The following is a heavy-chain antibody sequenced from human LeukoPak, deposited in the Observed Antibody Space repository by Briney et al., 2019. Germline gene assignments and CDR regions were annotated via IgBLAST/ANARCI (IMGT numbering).Heavy chain of an antibody. Sequence: GGSLRLSCAASGFTFTTYWMSWVRQAPGKGLEWVANIKQDGTEKYYVDSVKGRFTISRDNAKNSLYLQMNSLRVEDTAVYYCANQRQIRAKDYWGQGTLVTVSS. CDR2: IKQDGTEK. V-gene: IGHV3-7*01. D-gene: IGHD1-1*01. J-gene: IGHJ4*02. CDR3: ANQRQIRAKDY. CDR1: GFTFTTYW.